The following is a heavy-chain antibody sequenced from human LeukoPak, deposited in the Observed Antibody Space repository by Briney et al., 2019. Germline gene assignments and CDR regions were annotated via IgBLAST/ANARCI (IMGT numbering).Heavy chain of an antibody. Sequence: SETLSLTCTVSGGSISSYYWSWIRQPPGKGLEWIGYIYYSGSTNYNPSLKSRVTISVDTSKNQFSLKLSSVTAADTAVYYCARGGEYEFWSGYYRDYYYYYGMDVWGQGTTVTVSS. V-gene: IGHV4-59*01. CDR3: ARGGEYEFWSGYYRDYYYYYGMDV. CDR1: GGSISSYY. CDR2: IYYSGST. J-gene: IGHJ6*02. D-gene: IGHD3-3*01.